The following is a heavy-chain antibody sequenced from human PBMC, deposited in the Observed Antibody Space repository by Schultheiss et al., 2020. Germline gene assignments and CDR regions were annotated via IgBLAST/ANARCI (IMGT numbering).Heavy chain of an antibody. CDR3: ARDSPAYCSGGSCRYYYYGMDV. CDR2: ISYDGSNK. V-gene: IGHV3-30*04. J-gene: IGHJ6*02. D-gene: IGHD2-15*01. CDR1: GFTFSSYA. Sequence: GGSLRLSCAASGFTFSSYAMHWVRQAPGKGLEWVAVISYDGSNKYYADSVKGRFTISRDNSKNTLYLQMNSLKAEDTAVYYCARDSPAYCSGGSCRYYYYGMDVWGQGTTVTVSS.